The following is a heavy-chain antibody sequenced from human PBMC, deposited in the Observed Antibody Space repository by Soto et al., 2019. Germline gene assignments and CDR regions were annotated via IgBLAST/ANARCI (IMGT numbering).Heavy chain of an antibody. D-gene: IGHD3-22*01. CDR2: INPSDDAT. Sequence: ASVKVSCKASGYTFTRYYMHWVRQAPGQGLEWMGIINPSDDATSYAEKFQGRLTMTKDTSASTVYMEMSSLRSEDTAVYYCARDLTREGDYYDRSGYYLDYWGQGTLVTVSS. CDR1: GYTFTRYY. J-gene: IGHJ4*02. V-gene: IGHV1-46*01. CDR3: ARDLTREGDYYDRSGYYLDY.